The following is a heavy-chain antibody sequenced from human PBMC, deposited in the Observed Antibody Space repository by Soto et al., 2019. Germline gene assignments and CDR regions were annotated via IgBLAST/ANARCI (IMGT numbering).Heavy chain of an antibody. D-gene: IGHD4-17*01. V-gene: IGHV4-34*01. CDR3: ARGGIYGDYPLRTHANYYYYYMDV. J-gene: IGHJ6*03. Sequence: SETLSLTCAVYGGSFSGYYWSWIRQPPGKGLEWIGEINHSGSTNYNPSLKSRVTISVDTSKNQFSLKLSSVTAADTAVYYCARGGIYGDYPLRTHANYYYYYMDVWGKGTTVTVSS. CDR2: INHSGST. CDR1: GGSFSGYY.